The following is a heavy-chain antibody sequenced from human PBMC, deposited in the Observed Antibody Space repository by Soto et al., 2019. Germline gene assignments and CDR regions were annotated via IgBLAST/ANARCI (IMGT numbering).Heavy chain of an antibody. CDR2: IYYSGST. CDR1: GGSISSGGYY. D-gene: IGHD3-22*01. J-gene: IGHJ4*02. Sequence: ASETLSLTCTVSGGSISSGGYYWSWIRQHPGKGLEWIGYIYYSGSTYYNPSLKSRVTISVDTSKNQFSLKLSSVTAADTAVYYCARAWYYYDSSGAISFDYWGQGTLVTVSS. V-gene: IGHV4-31*03. CDR3: ARAWYYYDSSGAISFDY.